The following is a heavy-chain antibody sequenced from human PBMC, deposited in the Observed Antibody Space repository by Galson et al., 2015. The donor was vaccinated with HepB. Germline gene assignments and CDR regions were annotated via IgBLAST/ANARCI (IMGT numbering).Heavy chain of an antibody. J-gene: IGHJ4*02. CDR2: VSTYNGNT. CDR3: ARDYSSGQFDY. CDR1: GYTFTNFA. Sequence: SVKVSCKASGYTFTNFAITWVRQAPGQGLERMGWVSTYNGNTNYAQKVRGRVTMTADTSARTAYMELRSLTSDDTAVYYCARDYSSGQFDYWGQGTLVTVSS. V-gene: IGHV1-18*01. D-gene: IGHD3-22*01.